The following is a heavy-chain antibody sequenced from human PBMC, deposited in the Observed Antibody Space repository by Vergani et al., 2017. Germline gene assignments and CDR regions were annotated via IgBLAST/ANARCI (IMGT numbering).Heavy chain of an antibody. J-gene: IGHJ4*02. CDR3: AGLSNSNPDY. D-gene: IGHD4-11*01. Sequence: EVELVQSGPEMRKPGESLKISCKGSEYSFGNYWMGWVRQMPGKGLEWMGIIYPADSDTRYSPSFQGQVTIPADKSISTAFLQWDSLKASDTALYYCAGLSNSNPDYWGQGTLVTVSS. CDR1: EYSFGNYW. CDR2: IYPADSDT. V-gene: IGHV5-51*03.